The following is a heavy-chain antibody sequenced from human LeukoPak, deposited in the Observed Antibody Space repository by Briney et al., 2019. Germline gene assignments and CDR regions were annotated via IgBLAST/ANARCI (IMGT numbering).Heavy chain of an antibody. CDR1: VGSLCSGGYY. V-gene: IGHV4-31*03. CDR2: IYCSGCT. D-gene: IGHD4-17*01. J-gene: IGHJ4*02. Sequence: SQTLSLTCIVSVGSLCSGGYYWSWTRHHPGKGREWIGYIYCSGCTYYNPSLKGRVTISEDTPKNQFSLEMNSVTAADTAVYYCARGSMTTGGDFWGQGTLVTVSS. CDR3: ARGSMTTGGDF.